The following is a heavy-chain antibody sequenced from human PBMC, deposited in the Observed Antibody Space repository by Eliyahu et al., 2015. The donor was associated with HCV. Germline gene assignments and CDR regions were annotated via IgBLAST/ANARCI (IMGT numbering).Heavy chain of an antibody. J-gene: IGHJ4*02. CDR1: GFTVSXNY. CDR2: IFSGGST. D-gene: IGHD6-6*01. Sequence: EVQLVESGGGLIQPGGSLRLSCAAXGFTVSXNYMSWVRQAPGKGLEGVSVIFSGGSTFYADSVKGRFTISRDNSKNALYLQMDSLRAEDTAVYYCARAIYSSSSPYHFDYWGQGTLVTVSS. V-gene: IGHV3-53*01. CDR3: ARAIYSSSSPYHFDY.